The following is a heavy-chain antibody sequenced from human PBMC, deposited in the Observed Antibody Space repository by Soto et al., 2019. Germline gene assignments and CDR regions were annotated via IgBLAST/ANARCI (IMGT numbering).Heavy chain of an antibody. Sequence: GGSLRLSCAASGFTFSSYAMSWVRQAPGKGLEWVTANSGSGGITYYADSVKDRYTISRDNSKNTLYLQMNSLRAEDTAVYYCAKFPTYSSILGYWGQGTLVTVSS. CDR3: AKFPTYSSILGY. CDR1: GFTFSSYA. V-gene: IGHV3-23*01. J-gene: IGHJ4*02. D-gene: IGHD6-13*01. CDR2: NSGSGGIT.